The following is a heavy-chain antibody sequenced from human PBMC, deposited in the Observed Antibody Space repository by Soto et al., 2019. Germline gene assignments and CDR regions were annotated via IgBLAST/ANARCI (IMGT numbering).Heavy chain of an antibody. CDR3: GKNFESTSLLSAAAFDP. CDR2: ISYDGSNK. Sequence: GGSLRLSCAASGFTFSSYGMHWVRQAPGKGLEWVAVISYDGSNKYYADSVKGRFTISRDNSKNTLYLQMNSLRAEDTAVYYCGKNFESTSLLSAAAFDPWGQGTLVTVSS. CDR1: GFTFSSYG. V-gene: IGHV3-30*18. J-gene: IGHJ5*02. D-gene: IGHD2-2*01.